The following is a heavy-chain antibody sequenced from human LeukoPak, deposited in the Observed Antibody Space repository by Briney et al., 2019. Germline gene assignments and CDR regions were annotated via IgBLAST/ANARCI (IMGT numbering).Heavy chain of an antibody. D-gene: IGHD5-24*01. Sequence: SETLSLTCTVSGGSISSSSYYWGWLRQPPGKGLEWIGTIYYSGSTYYNPSLKSRLTISVDTSKNQFSLKLSSVAAADASVYYCARHLRGDGQGWLDPWGQGTLVTVSS. V-gene: IGHV4-39*01. CDR2: IYYSGST. CDR1: GGSISSSSYY. CDR3: ARHLRGDGQGWLDP. J-gene: IGHJ5*02.